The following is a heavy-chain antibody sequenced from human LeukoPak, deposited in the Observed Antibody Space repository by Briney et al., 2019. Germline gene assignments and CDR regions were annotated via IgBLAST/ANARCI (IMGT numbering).Heavy chain of an antibody. J-gene: IGHJ6*04. CDR2: ITPISGAA. D-gene: IGHD3-10*01. CDR3: ARDLAPVPFYYGAGNYYYYGMDV. V-gene: IGHV1-69*01. Sequence: SVKASCKASEGTYSSYTITWVRQAPGQGLEWLGGITPISGAANYAQKLHGKITITADESTSIAYLELSCLTSEDTAVYFCARDLAPVPFYYGAGNYYYYGMDVWGKGTTVIVSS. CDR1: EGTYSSYT.